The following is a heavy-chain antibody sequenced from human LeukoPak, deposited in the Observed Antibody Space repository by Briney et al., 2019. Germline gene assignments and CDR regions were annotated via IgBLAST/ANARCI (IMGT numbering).Heavy chain of an antibody. CDR1: GYSFTNYW. CDR3: ARRENCSGKSCNLVY. J-gene: IGHJ4*02. D-gene: IGHD2-15*01. Sequence: GESLKISCKGSGYSFTNYWMGWVRQMPGKGLEWMGIIYPGDSDTRYSPSFQGQVTISADKSISTAYLQWSSLKASDTAMYYCARRENCSGKSCNLVYWGQGTLVTVSS. V-gene: IGHV5-51*01. CDR2: IYPGDSDT.